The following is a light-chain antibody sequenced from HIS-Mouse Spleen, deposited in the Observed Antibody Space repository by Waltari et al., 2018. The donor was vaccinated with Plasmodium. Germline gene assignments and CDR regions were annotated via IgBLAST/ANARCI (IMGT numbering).Light chain of an antibody. J-gene: IGLJ2*01. CDR1: NIGSKN. V-gene: IGLV3-9*01. Sequence: SYELTQPLSVSVALGQTARITCGGNNIGSKNVPWYPQKPGQAPVLVIYRDSNRPPGIPERFSGSNSGNTATLTISRAQAGDEADYYCQVWDSSTANVVFGGGTKLTVL. CDR3: QVWDSSTANVV. CDR2: RDS.